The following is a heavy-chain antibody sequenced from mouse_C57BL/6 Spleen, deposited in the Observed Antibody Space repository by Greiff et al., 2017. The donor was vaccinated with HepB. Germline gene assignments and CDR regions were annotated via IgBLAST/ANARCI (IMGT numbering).Heavy chain of an antibody. V-gene: IGHV1-50*01. Sequence: QVQLQQSGAELVKPGASVKLSCKASGYTFTSYWMQWVKQRPGQGLEWIGEIDPSDSYTNYNQKFKGKATLTVDTSSSTAYMQLSSLTSEDSAVYYCARGEDYDEGFDYWGQGTTLTVSS. CDR1: GYTFTSYW. D-gene: IGHD2-4*01. CDR3: ARGEDYDEGFDY. CDR2: IDPSDSYT. J-gene: IGHJ2*01.